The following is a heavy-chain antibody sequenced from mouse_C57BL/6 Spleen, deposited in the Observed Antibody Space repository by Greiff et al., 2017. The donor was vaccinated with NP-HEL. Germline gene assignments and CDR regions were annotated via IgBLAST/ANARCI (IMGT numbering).Heavy chain of an antibody. CDR3: GRGGGYDGYYHWYFEV. J-gene: IGHJ1*03. V-gene: IGHV1-50*01. Sequence: VQLQQPGAELVKPGASVKLSCKASGYTFTSYWMQWVKQRPGQGLEWIGEIDPSDSYTNYNQKFKGKATLTVDTSSRTAYLQLSSLTSEDSAVDYWGRGGGYDGYYHWYFEVWGTGTTVTVSS. D-gene: IGHD2-3*01. CDR2: IDPSDSYT. CDR1: GYTFTSYW.